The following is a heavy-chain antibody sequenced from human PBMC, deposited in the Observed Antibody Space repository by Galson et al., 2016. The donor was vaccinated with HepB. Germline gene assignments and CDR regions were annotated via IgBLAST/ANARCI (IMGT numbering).Heavy chain of an antibody. Sequence: SVKVSCKASGDTFSNYAISWVRQAPGQGLEWMGRLVPMLDITNYAQNFRGRVTISADKSTSTAYLELSSLKSEDTAVYYCARGGYDFWSYFDPWGQGTLVTVS. CDR3: ARGGYDFWSYFDP. CDR2: LVPMLDIT. V-gene: IGHV1-69*04. CDR1: GDTFSNYA. D-gene: IGHD3-3*01. J-gene: IGHJ5*02.